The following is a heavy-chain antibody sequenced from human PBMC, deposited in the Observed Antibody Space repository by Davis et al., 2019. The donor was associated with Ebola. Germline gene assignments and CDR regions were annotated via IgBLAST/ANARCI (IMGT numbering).Heavy chain of an antibody. CDR3: ARTSDYGMDV. Sequence: GESLKISCTDSVITFSSYAMTWVRQAPGKGLEWVSAISGSGGSTYYADSVKGRFTISRDNAKNSLYLQMNSLRAEDTAVYYCARTSDYGMDVWGKGTTVTVSS. J-gene: IGHJ6*04. CDR2: ISGSGGST. D-gene: IGHD1-14*01. CDR1: VITFSSYA. V-gene: IGHV3-23*01.